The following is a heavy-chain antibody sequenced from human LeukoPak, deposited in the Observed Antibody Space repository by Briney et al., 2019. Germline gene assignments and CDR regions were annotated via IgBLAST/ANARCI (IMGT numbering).Heavy chain of an antibody. D-gene: IGHD6-19*01. Sequence: GASVKVSSKASGYTFTSYGISWVRQAPGQGLEWMGWISAYNGYTNYAQKLQGRVTITTDTSTSTAYMELRSLRSDDTAVYYCARAGWYELPRYAFDIWGQGTMVTVSS. CDR1: GYTFTSYG. V-gene: IGHV1-18*01. CDR2: ISAYNGYT. CDR3: ARAGWYELPRYAFDI. J-gene: IGHJ3*02.